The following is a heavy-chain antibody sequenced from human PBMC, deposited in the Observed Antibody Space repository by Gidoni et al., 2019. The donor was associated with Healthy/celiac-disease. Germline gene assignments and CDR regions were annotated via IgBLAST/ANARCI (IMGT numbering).Heavy chain of an antibody. Sequence: QVQLQESGPGLVKPSQTLYLTCPVSGGSISSGSYYWSWIRQHPGKGLEWIGSIYYSGSTYYTPSLKSRVTISVDTSKIQFSLKLSSVTAADTAVYYCARERIYVCGSYRNQNFDYWVQGTLVTVSS. CDR3: ARERIYVCGSYRNQNFDY. CDR2: IYYSGST. D-gene: IGHD3-16*02. V-gene: IGHV4-31*03. CDR1: GGSISSGSYY. J-gene: IGHJ4*02.